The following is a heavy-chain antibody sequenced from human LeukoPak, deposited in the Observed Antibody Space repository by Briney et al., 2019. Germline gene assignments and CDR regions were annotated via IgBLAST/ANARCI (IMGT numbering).Heavy chain of an antibody. CDR2: IYYGGST. CDR3: ARVQLWFGELFAFDI. CDR1: GGSISSYY. V-gene: IGHV4-59*01. D-gene: IGHD3-10*01. Sequence: SETLSLTCTVSGGSISSYYWSWIRQPPGKGLEWIGYIYYGGSTNYNPSLKSRVTISVDTSKNQFSLKLSSVTAADTAVYYCARVQLWFGELFAFDIWGQGTMVTVSS. J-gene: IGHJ3*02.